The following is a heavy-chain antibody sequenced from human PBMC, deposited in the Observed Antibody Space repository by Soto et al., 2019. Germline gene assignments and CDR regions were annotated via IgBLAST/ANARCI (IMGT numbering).Heavy chain of an antibody. Sequence: QITLKESGPTLVKPTQTLTLTCTFSGFSLSTGAVGVGWIRQPPGGALEWLALVYYNDDIRYSPSLKDRLTITKDTSNDRVVLTQTNIDLVDTATYFCAHCRSVGSTYYFEYWGQGTLVTVSS. D-gene: IGHD2-2*03. CDR2: VYYNDDI. CDR1: GFSLSTGAVG. CDR3: AHCRSVGSTYYFEY. J-gene: IGHJ4*02. V-gene: IGHV2-5*01.